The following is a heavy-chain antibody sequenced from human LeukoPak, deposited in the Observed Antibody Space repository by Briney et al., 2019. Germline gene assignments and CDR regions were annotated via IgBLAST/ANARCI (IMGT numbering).Heavy chain of an antibody. D-gene: IGHD3-10*01. J-gene: IGHJ4*02. CDR1: GFTFSSFE. V-gene: IGHV3-48*03. Sequence: GGSLRLSCVGSGFTFSSFEMNWVRQAPGKGLEWVSYISSSGSTISYADSVQGRFPISRDNSNNSLYLQMTNLRVEDTAFYHCASYGSASLWGQGTLVTVSS. CDR3: ASYGSASL. CDR2: ISSSGSTI.